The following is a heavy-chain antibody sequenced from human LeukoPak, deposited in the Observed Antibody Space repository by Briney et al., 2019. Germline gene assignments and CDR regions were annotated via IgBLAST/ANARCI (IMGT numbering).Heavy chain of an antibody. D-gene: IGHD3-10*01. CDR1: GFTFNNYV. CDR2: ISSSSSYI. V-gene: IGHV3-21*01. Sequence: GGSLRLSCAASGFTFNNYVMNWVRQAPGKGLEWVSSISSSSSYIYYADSVKGRFTISRDNAKNSLYLQMNSLRAEDTAVYYCARDPVLLWFGAFDYWGQGTLVTVSS. J-gene: IGHJ4*02. CDR3: ARDPVLLWFGAFDY.